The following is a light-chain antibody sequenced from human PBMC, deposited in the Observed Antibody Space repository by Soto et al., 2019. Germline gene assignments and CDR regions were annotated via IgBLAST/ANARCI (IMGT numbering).Light chain of an antibody. CDR1: QSVSSF. V-gene: IGKV3-11*01. J-gene: IGKJ4*01. CDR3: QQRSNWPLT. CDR2: DAS. Sequence: EIVLTLSPAALSLSPGKRATLSCRASQSVSSFLAWYQQKPGQAPRLLIYDASNRATGIPARFSGSWSGTDCTLTISSLEPEDVAVYYCQQRSNWPLTFGGGTKVDIK.